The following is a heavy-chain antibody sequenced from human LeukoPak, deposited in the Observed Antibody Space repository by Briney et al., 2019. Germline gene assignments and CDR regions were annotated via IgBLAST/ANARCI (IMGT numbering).Heavy chain of an antibody. Sequence: SVKVSCKASGGTFISYAFSWVRQAPGQGLEWMGGIIPIVGTTNYAQMFQGRVTITADESTSTAYMELSSLRSEDTAVYYCARGGYYYDSSGYSHLPDYWGQGTLVTVSA. J-gene: IGHJ4*02. CDR1: GGTFISYA. D-gene: IGHD3-22*01. CDR2: IIPIVGTT. CDR3: ARGGYYYDSSGYSHLPDY. V-gene: IGHV1-69*13.